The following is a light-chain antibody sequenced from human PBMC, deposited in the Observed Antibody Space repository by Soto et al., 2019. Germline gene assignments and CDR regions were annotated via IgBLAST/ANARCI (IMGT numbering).Light chain of an antibody. CDR3: QQFKDYVWT. V-gene: IGKV1-5*01. CDR2: DAS. J-gene: IGKJ1*01. CDR1: QNIERY. Sequence: DNKIRPSRSALSETVGDRVTITCRASQNIERYMAWYQQKPGRAPSLIIHDASTLERGVPSRFSGSGSGTEFTLIISNLQPDDFATYHCQQFKDYVWTFGQGTKVDIK.